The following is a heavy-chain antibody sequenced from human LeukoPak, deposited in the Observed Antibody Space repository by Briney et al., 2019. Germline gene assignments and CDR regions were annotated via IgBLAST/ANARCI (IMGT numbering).Heavy chain of an antibody. Sequence: ASVKVSCEASGYTFTNFGISWVRQAPGQGLEWMGWISPYNGNTHYAQKIQGRVTLTTDTSTSAAYMELRTLTSDDTAVYYCARAGGWASEDYKDDAFHFWGQGTVVTVSS. V-gene: IGHV1-18*01. J-gene: IGHJ3*01. D-gene: IGHD6-19*01. CDR2: ISPYNGNT. CDR1: GYTFTNFG. CDR3: ARAGGWASEDYKDDAFHF.